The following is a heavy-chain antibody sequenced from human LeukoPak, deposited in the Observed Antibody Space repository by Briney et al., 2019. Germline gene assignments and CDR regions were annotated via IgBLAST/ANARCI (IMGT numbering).Heavy chain of an antibody. V-gene: IGHV4-39*07. CDR1: GGSISSSSYY. CDR2: IYYSGST. D-gene: IGHD6-13*01. Sequence: PSETLSLTCTDSGGSISSSSYYWGWIRQPPGKGLEWIGSIYYSGSTYYNPSLKSRVTISVDTSKNQFSLKLSSVTAADTAVYYCARVTSGPSSRPVNWFDPWGQGTLVTVSS. J-gene: IGHJ5*02. CDR3: ARVTSGPSSRPVNWFDP.